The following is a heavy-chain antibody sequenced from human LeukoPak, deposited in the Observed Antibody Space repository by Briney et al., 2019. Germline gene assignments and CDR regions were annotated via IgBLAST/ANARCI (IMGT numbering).Heavy chain of an antibody. Sequence: GASVKVSCKASGYTFSSYAMNWVRQAPGQGLEWMGWISAYNGNTNYVQKLQGRVTMTTDTSTSTAYMELRSLRSDDTAVYYCARVGFCGGDCYSANWGQGTLVTVSS. CDR2: ISAYNGNT. CDR1: GYTFSSYA. V-gene: IGHV1-18*01. CDR3: ARVGFCGGDCYSAN. J-gene: IGHJ4*02. D-gene: IGHD2-21*02.